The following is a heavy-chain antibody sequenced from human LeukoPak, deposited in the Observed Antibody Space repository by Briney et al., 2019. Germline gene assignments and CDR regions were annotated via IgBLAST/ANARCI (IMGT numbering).Heavy chain of an antibody. J-gene: IGHJ3*01. D-gene: IGHD3-3*01. CDR2: MYPDDSET. Sequence: GESLKISCQGSGYTFVHYWIAWVRQMPGKGLEFVGMMYPDDSETKYSPSFQGQVTISVDKSINTAYLQWSSLKASDTAMYYCARRVNEALGAFDFWGHGTVVTVSS. CDR3: ARRVNEALGAFDF. V-gene: IGHV5-51*01. CDR1: GYTFVHYW.